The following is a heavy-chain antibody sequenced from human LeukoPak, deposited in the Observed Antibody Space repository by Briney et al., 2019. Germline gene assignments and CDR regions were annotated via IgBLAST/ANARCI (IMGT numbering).Heavy chain of an antibody. V-gene: IGHV4-61*01. CDR3: ARDLTGPGGFDY. D-gene: IGHD1-14*01. CDR1: GGSVSSGSYY. CDR2: IYYSGST. Sequence: PETLSLTCTVSGGSVSSGSYYWSWIRQPPGKGLEWIGYIYYSGSTNYNPSLKSRVTISVDTSKNQFSLKLSSVTAADTAVYYCARDLTGPGGFDYWGQGTLVTVSS. J-gene: IGHJ4*02.